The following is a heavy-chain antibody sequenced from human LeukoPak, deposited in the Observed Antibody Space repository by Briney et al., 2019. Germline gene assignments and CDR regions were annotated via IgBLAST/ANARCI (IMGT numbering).Heavy chain of an antibody. CDR2: ISYDGRDV. J-gene: IGHJ4*02. D-gene: IGHD3-3*01. Sequence: HPGGSLRLSCAASGFTFSSNGMHWVRQAPGKWLEWVAFISYDGRDVYYADSVKGRFTISRDNSKNTLYLQMNSLRSEDTAVFYCAKELERKGFFDYWGQGTLITVSS. CDR3: AKELERKGFFDY. V-gene: IGHV3-30*02. CDR1: GFTFSSNG.